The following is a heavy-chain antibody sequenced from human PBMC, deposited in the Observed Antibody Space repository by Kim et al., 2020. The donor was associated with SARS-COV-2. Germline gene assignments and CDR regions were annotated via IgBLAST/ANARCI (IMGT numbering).Heavy chain of an antibody. D-gene: IGHD2-2*01. CDR3: ARGGTNQLAQV. J-gene: IGHJ4*02. CDR1: GGSITNYY. CDR2: IFYSGTT. V-gene: IGHV4-59*13. Sequence: SGTLSLTCTVSGGSITNYYYNWIRQPPGKELEWMGYIFYSGTTNYNPSLKSRVTISLDTSKNQFSLKLTSVTAADTADYFCARGGTNQLAQVWGQGTLVT.